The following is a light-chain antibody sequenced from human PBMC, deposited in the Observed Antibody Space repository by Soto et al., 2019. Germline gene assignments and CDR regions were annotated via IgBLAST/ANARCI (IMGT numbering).Light chain of an antibody. J-gene: IGKJ1*01. CDR1: EGISSSY. Sequence: EVVLTQSPGTLSLSPGERATLSCRASEGISSSYLAWYQQTPGQAPRLLIYGASRRATGIPDRFSGTGSGTDFTLTISRLEPEDFAVYYCPQYGSSPGTFGQGTKVEIK. V-gene: IGKV3-20*01. CDR3: PQYGSSPGT. CDR2: GAS.